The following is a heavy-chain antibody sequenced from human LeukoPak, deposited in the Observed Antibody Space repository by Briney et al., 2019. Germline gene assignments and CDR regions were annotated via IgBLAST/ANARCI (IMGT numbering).Heavy chain of an antibody. Sequence: SETLSLTCTVSGGSISSTSYYWGWIRQPPGKGLEWIGSIYYSGGTYYSPSLKSRVTISVDTSKNQFSLKLSSATAADAAVYYCARGYSSGSYYFDYWGQGTLVTVSS. V-gene: IGHV4-39*01. CDR1: GGSISSTSYY. CDR2: IYYSGGT. J-gene: IGHJ4*02. D-gene: IGHD6-19*01. CDR3: ARGYSSGSYYFDY.